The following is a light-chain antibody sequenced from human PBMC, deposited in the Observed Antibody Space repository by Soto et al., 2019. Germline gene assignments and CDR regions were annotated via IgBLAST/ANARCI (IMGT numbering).Light chain of an antibody. Sequence: EIVLTQSPGTLSLSPGERATLSCRASQSVSSSYLAWYQQKPGQAPRLLIYGASSRATGIPDRFSGSGSGTDFTLTISRLEPEDFAVYYCQKYGSSPGTFGQGIKVEIK. CDR2: GAS. CDR1: QSVSSSY. J-gene: IGKJ1*01. CDR3: QKYGSSPGT. V-gene: IGKV3-20*01.